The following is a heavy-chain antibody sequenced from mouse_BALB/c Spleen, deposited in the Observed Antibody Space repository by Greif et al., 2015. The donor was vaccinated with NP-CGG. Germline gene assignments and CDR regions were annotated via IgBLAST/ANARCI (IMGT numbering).Heavy chain of an antibody. CDR3: ASSYYYGSSYYAMDY. CDR2: INPSTGYT. V-gene: IGHV1-7*01. J-gene: IGHJ4*01. CDR1: GYTFTSYW. Sequence: VQVVESGAELAKPGASVKMSCKASGYTFTSYWMHWVKQRPGQGLEWIGYINPSTGYTGYNQKFKDKATLTADKSSSTAYMQLSSLTSEDSAVYYCASSYYYGSSYYAMDYWGQGTSVTVSS. D-gene: IGHD1-1*01.